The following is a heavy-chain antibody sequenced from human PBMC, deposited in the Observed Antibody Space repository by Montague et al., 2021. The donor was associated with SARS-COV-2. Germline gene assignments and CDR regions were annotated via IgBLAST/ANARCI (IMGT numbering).Heavy chain of an antibody. D-gene: IGHD6-13*01. CDR1: GDSVSSNSAA. J-gene: IGHJ4*02. CDR3: ARGGWGAPGMGRLFDY. CDR2: TYYRSKWYN. Sequence: CAISGDSVSSNSAAWNWIRQSPSRGLEWLGRTYYRSKWYNDYAVSVKSRITINPDTSKNQFSLQLNSVTPEDTAVYYCARGGWGAPGMGRLFDYWGQGTLVIVSS. V-gene: IGHV6-1*01.